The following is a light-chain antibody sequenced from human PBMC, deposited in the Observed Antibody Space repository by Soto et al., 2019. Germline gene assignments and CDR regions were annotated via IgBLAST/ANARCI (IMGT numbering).Light chain of an antibody. Sequence: IVLTQSPATLSLSPGERATLSCRASQSISSSLAWYQQIPGKAPRLLIYGASNMATGIPDRFSGSGSGTDFTLTISRLEPEDFAVYFCQQYGSYSRTFGQGTKVEIK. V-gene: IGKV3-20*01. CDR2: GAS. CDR1: QSISSS. CDR3: QQYGSYSRT. J-gene: IGKJ1*01.